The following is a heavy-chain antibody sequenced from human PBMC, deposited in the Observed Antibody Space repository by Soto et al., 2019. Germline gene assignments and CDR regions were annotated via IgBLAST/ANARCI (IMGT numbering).Heavy chain of an antibody. J-gene: IGHJ4*02. D-gene: IGHD5-12*01. CDR3: ARDRRDGYTRYFEF. CDR2: ISFSGAT. V-gene: IGHV4-59*01. Sequence: LSLTCTVSGVSITSYFWSWIRQTPGKGLDWIGSISFSGATYSNPSLKGRAALSVDTSENHLPLTLNSVTSADTAVYFCARDRRDGYTRYFEFWGQGNKVTVSS. CDR1: GVSITSYF.